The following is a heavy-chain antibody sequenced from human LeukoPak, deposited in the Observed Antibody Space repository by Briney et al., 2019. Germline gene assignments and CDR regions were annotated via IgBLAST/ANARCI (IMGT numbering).Heavy chain of an antibody. V-gene: IGHV3-23*01. Sequence: GGSLRLSCAASGFTFSTSAMNWVRQAPGKGLEWVSAISGSGGSTYYADSVKGRFTISRDNSKNTLYLQMNSLRAEDTAVYYCAKDKGPRGILFDYWGQGTLVTVSS. CDR2: ISGSGGST. CDR1: GFTFSTSA. J-gene: IGHJ4*02. CDR3: AKDKGPRGILFDY. D-gene: IGHD3-16*01.